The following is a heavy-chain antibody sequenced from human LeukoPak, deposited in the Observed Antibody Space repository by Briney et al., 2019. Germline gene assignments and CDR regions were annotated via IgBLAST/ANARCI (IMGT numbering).Heavy chain of an antibody. V-gene: IGHV3-33*08. Sequence: GGSLRLSCAASGFTFSSYWMSWVRQAPGKGLEWVAVIWYDGSNKYYADSVKGRFTISRDNSKNTLYLQMNSLRAEDTAVYYCARDRRVRYYFDYWGQGTLVTVSS. J-gene: IGHJ4*02. CDR1: GFTFSSYW. D-gene: IGHD3-10*01. CDR3: ARDRRVRYYFDY. CDR2: IWYDGSNK.